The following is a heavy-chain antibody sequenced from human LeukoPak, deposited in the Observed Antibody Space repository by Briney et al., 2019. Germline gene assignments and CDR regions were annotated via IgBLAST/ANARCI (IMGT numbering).Heavy chain of an antibody. V-gene: IGHV4-59*01. CDR2: IYFNGYT. CDR1: GGSISSYY. Sequence: PSETLSLTCTVSGGSISSYYWNWIRQSPGKGLEWIGYIYFNGYTNYNPSLKSRVTISVDTSKNQFSLNLRSVTAADTAVYYCARDPQDAFDIWGQGTMVTVSS. CDR3: ARDPQDAFDI. J-gene: IGHJ3*02.